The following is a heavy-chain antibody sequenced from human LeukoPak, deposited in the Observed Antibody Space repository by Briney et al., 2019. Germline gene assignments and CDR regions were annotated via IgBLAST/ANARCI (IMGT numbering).Heavy chain of an antibody. D-gene: IGHD2-2*01. Sequence: GASVKVSCKASGGTFSSYAISWVRQGPGQGLEWMGGIIPIFGTANYAQKFQGRVTITADESTSTAYMELSSLRSEDTAVYYCASACSSTSCWNAFDIWGQGTMVTVSS. CDR3: ASACSSTSCWNAFDI. V-gene: IGHV1-69*01. CDR2: IIPIFGTA. CDR1: GGTFSSYA. J-gene: IGHJ3*02.